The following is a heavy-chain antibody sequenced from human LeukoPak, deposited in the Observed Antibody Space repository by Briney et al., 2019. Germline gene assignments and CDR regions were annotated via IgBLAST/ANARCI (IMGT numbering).Heavy chain of an antibody. CDR3: AKRGPIYSASPGNYFDY. D-gene: IGHD3-10*01. J-gene: IGHJ4*02. V-gene: IGHV3-23*01. CDR1: GFTFSTCG. CDR2: ISGNDDGT. Sequence: GGSLRLSCTASGFTFSTCGMAWVRQAPGKGLEWVSSISGNDDGTYYADSVKGRFTISRDNSKNTLYLQMNSLRAEDTAIYYCAKRGPIYSASPGNYFDYWGQGTLVTVSS.